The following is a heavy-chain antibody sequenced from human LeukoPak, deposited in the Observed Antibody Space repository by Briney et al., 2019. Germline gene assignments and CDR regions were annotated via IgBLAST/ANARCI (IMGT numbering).Heavy chain of an antibody. CDR3: AKGSGGTMISGDY. V-gene: IGHV3-33*06. J-gene: IGHJ4*02. Sequence: GGSLRLSCAASGFTFSSYGMHWVRQAPGKGLEWVAVTWYDGSNKYYADSVKGRFTISRDNSKNTLYLQMNSLRAEDTAVYYCAKGSGGTMISGDYWGQGTLVTVSS. CDR2: TWYDGSNK. CDR1: GFTFSSYG. D-gene: IGHD3-22*01.